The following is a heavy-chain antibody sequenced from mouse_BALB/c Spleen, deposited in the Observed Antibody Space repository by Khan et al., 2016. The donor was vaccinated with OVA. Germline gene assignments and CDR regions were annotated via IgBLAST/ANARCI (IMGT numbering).Heavy chain of an antibody. V-gene: IGHV1-7*01. Sequence: QVQLKESGAELAKPGASVKMSCKASGYTFTNYWMHWVKQRPGQGLEWIGYIIPSTGYTEYNQKFRDKATLTADKSSTTAYMQLSSLTSEDSAVYYCARSPPLSLGDYWGQGTSVTVSS. CDR2: IIPSTGYT. J-gene: IGHJ4*01. CDR3: ARSPPLSLGDY. CDR1: GYTFTNYW. D-gene: IGHD2-10*02.